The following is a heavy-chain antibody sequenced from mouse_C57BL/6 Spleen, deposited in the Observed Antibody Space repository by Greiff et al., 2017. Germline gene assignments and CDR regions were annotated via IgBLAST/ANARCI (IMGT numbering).Heavy chain of an antibody. J-gene: IGHJ4*01. CDR1: GFTFSSYA. CDR3: TRDDYDYYYAMDY. D-gene: IGHD2-4*01. CDR2: ISSGGDYI. V-gene: IGHV5-9-1*02. Sequence: EVQRVESGEGLVKPGGSLKLSCAASGFTFSSYAMSWVRQTPEKRLEWVAYISSGGDYIYYADTVKGRFTISRDNARNTLYLQMSSLKSEDTAMYYCTRDDYDYYYAMDYWGQGTSVTVSS.